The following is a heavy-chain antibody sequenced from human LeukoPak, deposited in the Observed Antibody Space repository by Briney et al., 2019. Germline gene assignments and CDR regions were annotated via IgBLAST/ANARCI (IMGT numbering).Heavy chain of an antibody. J-gene: IGHJ5*02. CDR3: TTLWGGYNS. D-gene: IGHD5-24*01. V-gene: IGHV3-15*01. CDR2: IKGKTDGGTT. Sequence: PGGSLRLSCAASGFTFSSYGMHWVRQAPGKGLEWVGRIKGKTDGGTTDYAAPVKGRFTISRDDSKNTLYLQMNSLKPEDTAVYYCTTLWGGYNSWGQGTLVTVSS. CDR1: GFTFSSYG.